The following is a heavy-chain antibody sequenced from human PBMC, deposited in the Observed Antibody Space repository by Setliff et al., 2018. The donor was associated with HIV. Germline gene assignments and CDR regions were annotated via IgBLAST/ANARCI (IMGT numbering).Heavy chain of an antibody. CDR1: AASVGTGAYY. J-gene: IGHJ4*02. Sequence: SETLSLTCNVSAASVGTGAYYWSWIRQSPGKGLEWLGYLYYSGSIDYNPSLKTRVSISIDMSKNQFSLKMSSVTAADTAMYFCARGLRTSLVFFDSWGQGILVTVSS. V-gene: IGHV4-61*08. CDR2: LYYSGSI. D-gene: IGHD2-8*01. CDR3: ARGLRTSLVFFDS.